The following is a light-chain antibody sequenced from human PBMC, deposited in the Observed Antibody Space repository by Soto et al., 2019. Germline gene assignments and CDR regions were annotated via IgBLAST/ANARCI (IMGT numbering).Light chain of an antibody. CDR2: WAS. V-gene: IGKV4-1*01. Sequence: DIVMTQSPDSLAVSLGERATINCKSSQSVLYSSNNKNYLAWYQQKPGQPPKLLIYWASTRESGVPDRFSGSGSGPDFTLTISSLQAEGVAVYYCQQYYSTPRTFGQGTKVEIK. J-gene: IGKJ1*01. CDR3: QQYYSTPRT. CDR1: QSVLYSSNNKNY.